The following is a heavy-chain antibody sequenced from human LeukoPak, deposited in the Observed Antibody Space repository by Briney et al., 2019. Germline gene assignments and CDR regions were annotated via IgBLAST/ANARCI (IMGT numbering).Heavy chain of an antibody. J-gene: IGHJ4*02. Sequence: SETLSLTCTVSGYSISSGYYWGWIRQPPGKGLERIGSIYHSGGTYYNPSLKSRVTISVDTSKNQFSLKLSSVTAANTAVYYCARANYYDSSGYNDYWGQGTLVTVSS. CDR3: ARANYYDSSGYNDY. V-gene: IGHV4-38-2*02. CDR1: GYSISSGYY. D-gene: IGHD3-22*01. CDR2: IYHSGGT.